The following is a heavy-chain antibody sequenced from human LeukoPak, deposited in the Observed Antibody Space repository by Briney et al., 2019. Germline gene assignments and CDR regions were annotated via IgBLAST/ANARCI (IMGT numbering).Heavy chain of an antibody. V-gene: IGHV1-69*06. D-gene: IGHD3-22*01. Sequence: GGIIPIFGTANYALKFLGRVTITADKSTSTAYMELSSLRSEDTAVYYCALDSSGYSHFDYWGQGTLVTVSS. CDR2: IIPIFGTA. J-gene: IGHJ4*02. CDR3: ALDSSGYSHFDY.